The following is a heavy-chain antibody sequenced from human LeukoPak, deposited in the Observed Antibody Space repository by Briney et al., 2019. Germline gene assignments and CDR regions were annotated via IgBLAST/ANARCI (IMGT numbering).Heavy chain of an antibody. J-gene: IGHJ4*02. CDR3: ARDLWWLRYIDY. D-gene: IGHD5-12*01. V-gene: IGHV1-69*04. CDR1: GGTYSSYA. CDR2: IIPILGIA. Sequence: SVRVSCKASGGTYSSYAISWVRQAPGQGLEWMGRIIPILGIANYAQKFQGRVTITADKSTSTAYMKLSSLRSEDTAVYYCARDLWWLRYIDYWGQGTLVTVSS.